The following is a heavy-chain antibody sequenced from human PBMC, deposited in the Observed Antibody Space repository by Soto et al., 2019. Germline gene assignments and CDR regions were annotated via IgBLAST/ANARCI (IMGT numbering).Heavy chain of an antibody. D-gene: IGHD3-10*01. Sequence: GGSLRLSCAASGFIFSYYYMSWVRQSPGKGLECLAYISGSGNTIYYADSVQARFTISRDNTKKSLYLQMDGLRAEDTALYYCATYTSPYTSGSFDHWGQGTLVTVSS. J-gene: IGHJ4*02. CDR1: GFIFSYYY. CDR2: ISGSGNTI. V-gene: IGHV3-11*01. CDR3: ATYTSPYTSGSFDH.